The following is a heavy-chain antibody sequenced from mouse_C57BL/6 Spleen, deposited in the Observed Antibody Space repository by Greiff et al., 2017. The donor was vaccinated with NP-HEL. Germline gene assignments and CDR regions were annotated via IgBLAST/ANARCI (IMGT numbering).Heavy chain of an antibody. D-gene: IGHD3-1*01. CDR2: IYPGSGNT. CDR1: GYSFTSYY. Sequence: VQLQQSGPELVKPGASVKISCKASGYSFTSYYIHWVKQRPGQGLEWIGWIYPGSGNTKYNEKFKGKATLTADTSSSTAYMQLSSLTSEDSAVYYCARSGGNWYVDVWGTGTTVTVSS. CDR3: ARSGGNWYVDV. J-gene: IGHJ1*03. V-gene: IGHV1-66*01.